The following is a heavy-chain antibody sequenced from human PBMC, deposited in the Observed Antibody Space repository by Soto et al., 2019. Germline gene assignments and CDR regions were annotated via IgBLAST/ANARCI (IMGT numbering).Heavy chain of an antibody. CDR3: ARDKYCSSTSCYDGGSWFDP. CDR2: INAGNGNT. D-gene: IGHD2-2*01. Sequence: QVQLAQSGAEVKKPGASVKVSCKASGYTFTSYAMHWVRQAPGQRLEWMGWINAGNGNTKYSQKFQGRVTITRDTSASTAYMELSSLRSEDTAVYYCARDKYCSSTSCYDGGSWFDPWGQGTLVTVSS. CDR1: GYTFTSYA. J-gene: IGHJ5*02. V-gene: IGHV1-3*01.